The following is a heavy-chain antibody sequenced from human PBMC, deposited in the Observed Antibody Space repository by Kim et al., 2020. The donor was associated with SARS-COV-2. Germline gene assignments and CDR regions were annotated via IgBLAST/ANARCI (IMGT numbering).Heavy chain of an antibody. V-gene: IGHV3-15*01. Sequence: GGSLRLSCAASGFTFNDAWMSWVRQAPGKGLEWVGRIKSKSDGETTDYAAPVKGRVTISRDDLRNILYLHMKSLKTEDTGIYFCTIIPLLLCFGEGAGFVHWGQGTMVTVSS. CDR3: TIIPLLLCFGEGAGFVH. CDR2: IKSKSDGETT. J-gene: IGHJ3*01. CDR1: GFTFNDAW. D-gene: IGHD3-10*01.